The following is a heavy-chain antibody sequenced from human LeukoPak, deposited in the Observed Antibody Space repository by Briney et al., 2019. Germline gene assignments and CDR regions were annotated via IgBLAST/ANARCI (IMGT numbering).Heavy chain of an antibody. CDR1: GFTFAIYA. D-gene: IGHD3-22*01. Sequence: GGSLRLSCAASGFTFAIYAMHWVRQAPGKGLEWVAVISYDGNNKYYADSVKGRFTISRDNSKNTLYLQMNSLRAEDTAVYYCAKSAYYYDSRGYYVSRFDYWGQGTLVTVSS. V-gene: IGHV3-30-3*01. J-gene: IGHJ4*02. CDR3: AKSAYYYDSRGYYVSRFDY. CDR2: ISYDGNNK.